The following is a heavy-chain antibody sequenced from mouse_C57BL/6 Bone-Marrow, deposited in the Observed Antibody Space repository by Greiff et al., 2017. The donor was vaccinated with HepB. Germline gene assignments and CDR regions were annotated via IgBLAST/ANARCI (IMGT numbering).Heavy chain of an antibody. V-gene: IGHV1-9*01. CDR2: ILPGSGST. J-gene: IGHJ1*03. D-gene: IGHD1-1*01. Sequence: VQLQQSGAELMKPGASVKLSCKATGYTFTGYWIEWVKQRPGHGLEWIGEILPGSGSTNYNEKFKGKATFTADTSSNTAYMQRSSLTTEDSAIYYCARRRARHYYGSSYWYFDVWGTGTTVTVSS. CDR3: ARRRARHYYGSSYWYFDV. CDR1: GYTFTGYW.